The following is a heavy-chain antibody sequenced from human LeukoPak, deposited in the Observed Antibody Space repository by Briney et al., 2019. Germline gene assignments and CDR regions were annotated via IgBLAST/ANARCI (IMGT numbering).Heavy chain of an antibody. CDR3: ARVSERAAAGPGIDY. D-gene: IGHD6-13*01. Sequence: GASVKVSCKASGYTFTSYYMHWVRQAPGQGLEWMGIINPSGGTTSYAQKFQGRVSMTRDMSSSTVYMELSSQRSEDTAVYYCARVSERAAAGPGIDYWGQGTLVTVSS. CDR1: GYTFTSYY. J-gene: IGHJ4*02. CDR2: INPSGGTT. V-gene: IGHV1-46*01.